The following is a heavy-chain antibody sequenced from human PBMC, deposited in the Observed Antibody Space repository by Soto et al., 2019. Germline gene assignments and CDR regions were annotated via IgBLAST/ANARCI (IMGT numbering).Heavy chain of an antibody. CDR3: ARGDYDVLTGYYPLDY. Sequence: QVQLVQSGAEVKKPGASVKVSCKASGYTLTSYYMHWVRQAPGQGLAWMGIINPSGGSTSYAQNYQGRITMTRDMSTATVYIELGSLRSEDTAIYFCARGDYDVLTGYYPLDYWGQGTLVTVSS. D-gene: IGHD3-9*01. V-gene: IGHV1-46*01. CDR2: INPSGGST. J-gene: IGHJ4*02. CDR1: GYTLTSYY.